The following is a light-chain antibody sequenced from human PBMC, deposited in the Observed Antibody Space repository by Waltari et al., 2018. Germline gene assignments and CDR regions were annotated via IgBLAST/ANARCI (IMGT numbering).Light chain of an antibody. J-gene: IGLJ2*01. CDR3: SSQSSNDVVL. CDR2: DVS. Sequence: QSALTQPASVSGSPGQSVTIFCAGTSNDVGGYNSVSWYQEHPGQAPRVLIYDVSDRPSGVSERFSGSKSGNTASLTISGLQAEDEADYYCSSQSSNDVVLFGGGTKLTVL. V-gene: IGLV2-14*01. CDR1: SNDVGGYNS.